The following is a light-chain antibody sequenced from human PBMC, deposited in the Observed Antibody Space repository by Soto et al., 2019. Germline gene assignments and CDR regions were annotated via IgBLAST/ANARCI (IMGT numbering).Light chain of an antibody. CDR1: QSVSSTY. Sequence: EIVLTQSPGTLSWSPGERATLSCRASQSVSSTYFAWYQQKPGQALRLLIYGAASRATGIPDRFSGSGSGTDFTLTISRLEPEDFAVYYCQQYGSSPPTFGQGTKLEMK. CDR3: QQYGSSPPT. CDR2: GAA. V-gene: IGKV3-20*01. J-gene: IGKJ2*01.